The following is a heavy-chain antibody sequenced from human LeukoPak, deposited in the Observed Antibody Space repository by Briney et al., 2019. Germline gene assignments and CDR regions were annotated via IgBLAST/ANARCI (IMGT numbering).Heavy chain of an antibody. CDR2: VRIGGIGPDK. V-gene: IGHV3-30*02. J-gene: IGHJ4*02. D-gene: IGHD4-23*01. CDR1: GDTFTSYY. CDR3: AKDGGGGNSYFDY. Sequence: SCKASGDTFTSYYMHWVRQAPGKGLEWVAFVRIGGIGPDKSYADSVKGRFTISRDNSKNTVHLQMNSLRSEDTAVYYCAKDGGGGNSYFDYWGQGTLVTVSS.